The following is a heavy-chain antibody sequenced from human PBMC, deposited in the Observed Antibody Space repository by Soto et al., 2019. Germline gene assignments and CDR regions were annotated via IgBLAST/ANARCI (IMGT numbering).Heavy chain of an antibody. D-gene: IGHD6-13*01. CDR3: ARGGPAAGYDL. J-gene: IGHJ4*02. Sequence: QVQLVQSGAEVKKPGASVKVSCKASGYTFTSNDINWVRQASGQGLEWMGWMNPNTGGSGYAPDFQGRITMTRDTATSTAYMELTSLRSDDTAVYYCARGGPAAGYDLWGQGTLVTVSS. CDR1: GYTFTSND. CDR2: MNPNTGGS. V-gene: IGHV1-8*01.